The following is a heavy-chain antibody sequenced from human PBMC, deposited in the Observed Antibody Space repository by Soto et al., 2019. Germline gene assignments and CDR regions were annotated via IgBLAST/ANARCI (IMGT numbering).Heavy chain of an antibody. J-gene: IGHJ4*02. CDR2: INPNNGGT. D-gene: IGHD6-19*01. CDR1: GYTFSDHY. Sequence: QVQLVQSGAEVKKPGASVEVSCKTSGYTFSDHYTHWVRQAPGQGLEWMGWINPNNGGTGYAEKFQGRVTMTRDTSISTAYMELNRLNSDDTAVYYCVRGGPVAGPTSSEAYHPFDFWGQGTLVTVSS. CDR3: VRGGPVAGPTSSEAYHPFDF. V-gene: IGHV1-2*02.